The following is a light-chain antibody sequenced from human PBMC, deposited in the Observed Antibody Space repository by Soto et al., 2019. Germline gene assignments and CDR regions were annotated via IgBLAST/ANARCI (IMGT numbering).Light chain of an antibody. V-gene: IGKV1-9*01. J-gene: IGKJ4*01. CDR2: DAS. CDR1: QGISSY. CDR3: QQINSFPVT. Sequence: DIQMTQSPSTLAASLVDGVTSTCRASQGISSYLAWYQQRPGKAPKLLIYDASTLQSGVPSRFSGSGSGTEFTLTISSLQPEDFATYYCQQINSFPVTFGGGTKVDIK.